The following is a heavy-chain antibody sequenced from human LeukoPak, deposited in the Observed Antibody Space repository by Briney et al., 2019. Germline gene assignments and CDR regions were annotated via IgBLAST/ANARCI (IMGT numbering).Heavy chain of an antibody. D-gene: IGHD1-26*01. CDR3: ARDRGSYFHDAFDI. J-gene: IGHJ3*02. V-gene: IGHV1-46*01. Sequence: ASVKVSCKASGYTFTSYYMHWVRQAPGQGLEWMGMTNPSGGRTSYAQKFQGRVTMTRDTSTSTVYMELSRLTSDDAAVYYCARDRGSYFHDAFDIWGQGTMVAVSS. CDR2: TNPSGGRT. CDR1: GYTFTSYY.